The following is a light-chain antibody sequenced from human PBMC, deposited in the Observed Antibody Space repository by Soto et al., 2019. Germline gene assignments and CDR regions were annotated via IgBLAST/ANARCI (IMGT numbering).Light chain of an antibody. CDR3: QQYSNWPT. V-gene: IGKV3-15*01. Sequence: PGERATLSCRASQSVSRNLAWYQQRPGQAPRLLISGASTRATGIAARFSGSGSGREFTLTISSLQSEDSALYYCQQYSNWPTFGQGTRLEIK. J-gene: IGKJ5*01. CDR1: QSVSRN. CDR2: GAS.